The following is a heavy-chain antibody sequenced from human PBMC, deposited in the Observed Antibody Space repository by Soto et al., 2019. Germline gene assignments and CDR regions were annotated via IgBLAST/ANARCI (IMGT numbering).Heavy chain of an antibody. CDR2: ISSSGSVT. J-gene: IGHJ5*02. CDR3: ARPCAYCNGGGPCNWFDP. CDR1: GFTFSDYS. D-gene: IGHD2-8*02. V-gene: IGHV3-11*01. Sequence: QVQLVESGGGLVKPGGSLRLSCAASGFTFSDYSMGWIRQAPGKGLEWVSYISSSGSVTYYADSVKGRFTISRDNARKSVYLQMNSLTADDTDVYNCARPCAYCNGGGPCNWFDPWGQGTLVTVSS.